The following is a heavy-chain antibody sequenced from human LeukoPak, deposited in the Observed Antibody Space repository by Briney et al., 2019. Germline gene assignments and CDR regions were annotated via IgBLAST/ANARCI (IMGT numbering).Heavy chain of an antibody. CDR2: INHSGST. J-gene: IGHJ4*01. Sequence: SETLSLTCAVYGGSFSGYYWSWIRQPPGKGLEWIGEINHSGSTNYNPSLKSRVTISVDTSKSQFSLKLSSVTAADTAVYFCAYNRNFALDSWGQGTLVTVSS. CDR1: GGSFSGYY. D-gene: IGHD1-14*01. CDR3: AYNRNFALDS. V-gene: IGHV4-34*01.